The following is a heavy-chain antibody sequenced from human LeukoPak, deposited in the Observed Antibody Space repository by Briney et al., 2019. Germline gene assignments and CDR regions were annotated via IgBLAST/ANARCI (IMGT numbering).Heavy chain of an antibody. CDR2: IYYSGST. V-gene: IGHV4-59*01. CDR3: ARDVSYGSGSYYNLATNYYYGMDV. D-gene: IGHD3-10*01. Sequence: SETLSLTCTVSGGSISSYYWSWIRQPPGKELEWIGYIYYSGSTNYNPSLKSRVTISVDTSKNQFSLKLSSVTAADTAVYYCARDVSYGSGSYYNLATNYYYGMDVWGQGTTVTVSS. CDR1: GGSISSYY. J-gene: IGHJ6*02.